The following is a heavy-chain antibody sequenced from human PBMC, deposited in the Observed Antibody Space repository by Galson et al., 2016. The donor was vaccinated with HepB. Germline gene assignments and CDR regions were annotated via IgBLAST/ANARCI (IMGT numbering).Heavy chain of an antibody. CDR3: AKEVGTVHPSNWFDP. D-gene: IGHD1-26*01. Sequence: SLRLSCAASGFTFSDYYMNWIRQAPGKGLEWVSAISRSGDATYYADSVKGRFTIFRDNSKDTLYLQMNSLRAEDTAVYYCAKEVGTVHPSNWFDPWGQGTLVTVSS. V-gene: IGHV3-23*01. CDR2: ISRSGDAT. CDR1: GFTFSDYY. J-gene: IGHJ5*02.